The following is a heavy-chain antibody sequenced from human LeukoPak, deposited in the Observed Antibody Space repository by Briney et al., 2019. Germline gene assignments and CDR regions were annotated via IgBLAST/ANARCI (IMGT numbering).Heavy chain of an antibody. CDR2: INHSGST. V-gene: IGHV4-34*01. CDR3: ARRFPRQQLSY. D-gene: IGHD6-13*01. Sequence: PSETLSLTCAVYGGSFSGYYWSWIRQPPGKGLEWIGEINHSGSTNYNPSLKSRVTISVDTSKNQFSLKLSSVTAADTAVYYCARRFPRQQLSYWGQGTLVTVSS. CDR1: GGSFSGYY. J-gene: IGHJ4*02.